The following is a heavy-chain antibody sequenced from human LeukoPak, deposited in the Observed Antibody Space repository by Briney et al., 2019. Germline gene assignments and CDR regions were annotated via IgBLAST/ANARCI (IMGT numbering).Heavy chain of an antibody. D-gene: IGHD3-9*01. CDR2: IVGSGAST. CDR3: AKWGDYDVLTGYYDSDY. V-gene: IGHV3-23*01. CDR1: GFTFSNYA. Sequence: GGSLRLSCAASGFTFSNYAMSWVRQAPGKGLEWVSAIVGSGASTYYADSVKGRFTISRDNSKNTLYLQMNSLRAEDTALYYCAKWGDYDVLTGYYDSDYWGQGTLVTVSS. J-gene: IGHJ4*02.